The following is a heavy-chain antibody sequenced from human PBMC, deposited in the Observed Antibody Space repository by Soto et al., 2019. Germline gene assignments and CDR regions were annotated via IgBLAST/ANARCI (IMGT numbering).Heavy chain of an antibody. CDR2: IDPTDSYT. Sequence: GESLKISCKGSGYTFTSYWMTWVRQTPGKGLEWMGRIDPTDSYTNFGPSFRGHVTISADKSTGTAYLQWSSLKASDTAMYYCARYGYSGTYGHYYDMDVWGQGTTVTVSS. V-gene: IGHV5-10-1*01. D-gene: IGHD1-26*01. CDR1: GYTFTSYW. J-gene: IGHJ6*02. CDR3: ARYGYSGTYGHYYDMDV.